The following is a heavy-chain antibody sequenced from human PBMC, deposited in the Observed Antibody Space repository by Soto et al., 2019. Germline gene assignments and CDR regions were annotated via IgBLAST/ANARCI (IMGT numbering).Heavy chain of an antibody. J-gene: IGHJ6*02. V-gene: IGHV3-23*01. Sequence: GGALRLSCAASGFTFSSYSMSWVRPAPGKGVEWVSAISGSGGSTYYADSVKGRFTISRDNSKNTLYLQMNSLRAEDTAVYYCAKDLLRFLEWSDYYYYGMDVWGQGTTVTVSS. CDR1: GFTFSSYS. CDR3: AKDLLRFLEWSDYYYYGMDV. CDR2: ISGSGGST. D-gene: IGHD3-3*01.